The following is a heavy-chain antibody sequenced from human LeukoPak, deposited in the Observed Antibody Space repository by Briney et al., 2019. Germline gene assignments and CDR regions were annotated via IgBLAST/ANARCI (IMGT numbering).Heavy chain of an antibody. Sequence: SVKVSCKASGGTFSSYAISWVRQAPGQGLEWMGGIIPIFGTANYAQKFQGRVTITADESTSAAYMELSRLRSEDTAVYYCARAVSVSPYYYDSSGYYYFDYWGQGTLVTVSS. CDR2: IIPIFGTA. D-gene: IGHD3-22*01. V-gene: IGHV1-69*13. J-gene: IGHJ4*02. CDR1: GGTFSSYA. CDR3: ARAVSVSPYYYDSSGYYYFDY.